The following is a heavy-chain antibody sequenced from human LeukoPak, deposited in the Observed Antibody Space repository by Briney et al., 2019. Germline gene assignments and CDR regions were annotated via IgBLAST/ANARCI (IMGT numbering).Heavy chain of an antibody. V-gene: IGHV3-30*18. CDR1: GFTFNSYG. D-gene: IGHD2-21*02. CDR2: ISYDGNNE. CDR3: AEDSRHIVVVTAIQSSYFDY. J-gene: IGHJ4*02. Sequence: GRSLRLSCAASGFTFNSYGMHWVRQAPGKGLEWVAFISYDGNNEHCADSVKGRFTISRDKYKNTLYLQMNSLRAEDTAVYYCAEDSRHIVVVTAIQSSYFDYWGQGTLVTVSS.